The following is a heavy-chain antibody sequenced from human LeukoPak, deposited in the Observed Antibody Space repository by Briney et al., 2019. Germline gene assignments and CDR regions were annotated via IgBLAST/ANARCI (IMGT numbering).Heavy chain of an antibody. CDR3: ARFTIVGATALVSAFDI. D-gene: IGHD1-26*01. Sequence: SETLSPTCAVYGGSFSGYYWSWIRQPPGKGLEWIGEINHSGSTNYNPSLKSRVTISVDTSKNQFSLKLSSVTAADTAVYYCARFTIVGATALVSAFDIWGQGTMVTVSS. CDR2: INHSGST. CDR1: GGSFSGYY. V-gene: IGHV4-34*01. J-gene: IGHJ3*02.